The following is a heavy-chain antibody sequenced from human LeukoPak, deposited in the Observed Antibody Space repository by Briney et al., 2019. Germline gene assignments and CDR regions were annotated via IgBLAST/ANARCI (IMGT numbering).Heavy chain of an antibody. D-gene: IGHD1-26*01. CDR1: GYTFTSYY. CDR3: ARDPGGSYFDY. CDR2: INPSGGST. J-gene: IGHJ4*02. V-gene: IGHV1-46*01. Sequence: GASVKVSCKASGYTFTSYYMRWVRQAPGQGLEWMGIINPSGGSTSYAQKFQGRVTMTRDMSTSTVYMELSSLRSEDTAVYYCARDPGGSYFDYWGQGTLVTVSS.